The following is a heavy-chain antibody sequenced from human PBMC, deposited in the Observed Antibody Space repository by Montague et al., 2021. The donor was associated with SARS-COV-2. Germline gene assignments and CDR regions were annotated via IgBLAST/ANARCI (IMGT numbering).Heavy chain of an antibody. V-gene: IGHV4-34*01. CDR2: IHHTGGT. D-gene: IGHD3-16*01. Sequence: SETLSLTCAGDGRCFSGDSWGWIRRPPGKTLDWIGQIHHTGGTIYKPSLKSRVTISEDTSKNQFSLKMTSVTAADTAVYYCARGGHRLRFGLDVWGQGTTVTVSS. CDR1: GRCFSGDS. J-gene: IGHJ6*02. CDR3: ARGGHRLRFGLDV.